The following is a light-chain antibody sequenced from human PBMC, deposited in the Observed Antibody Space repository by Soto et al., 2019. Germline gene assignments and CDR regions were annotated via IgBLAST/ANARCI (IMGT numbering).Light chain of an antibody. Sequence: EIVLTQSPGTLSLSPGARATLSCRARQSVSTSSLAWYQQKGGQAPRLLIHGASSRATGIPDRFSGSGSGTDFTLTISRLEPEDFAVYYCQQYGSSPRTFGQGTKVEVK. CDR2: GAS. J-gene: IGKJ1*01. V-gene: IGKV3-20*01. CDR3: QQYGSSPRT. CDR1: QSVSTSS.